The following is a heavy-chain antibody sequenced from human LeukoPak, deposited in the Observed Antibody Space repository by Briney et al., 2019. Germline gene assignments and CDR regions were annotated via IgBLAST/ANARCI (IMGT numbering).Heavy chain of an antibody. CDR3: AKGSPADYYDDAGMSFDY. CDR1: GLTFSSYG. Sequence: GGSLRLSCAASGLTFSSYGMHWVRQAPGKGLEWVAVIWYDGSNKYYVDSVKGRFTISRDNSKNTLYLQMNSLRAEDTAVYYCAKGSPADYYDDAGMSFDYWGQGTLVTVSS. V-gene: IGHV3-33*06. J-gene: IGHJ4*02. D-gene: IGHD3-22*01. CDR2: IWYDGSNK.